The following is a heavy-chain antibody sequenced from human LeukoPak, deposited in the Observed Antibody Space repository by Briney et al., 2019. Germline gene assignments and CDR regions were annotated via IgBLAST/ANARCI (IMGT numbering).Heavy chain of an antibody. Sequence: ASVKVSRKASGYTFIGNYLHWVRLAPGQGLEWMGWMNPKSGGTNYLQKFQGRVTMTRDTSINTAYMELIRLKSDDTAVYYCARLRDSSSPGDFDFWGQGTLVTVSS. CDR1: GYTFIGNY. D-gene: IGHD6-6*01. CDR2: MNPKSGGT. J-gene: IGHJ4*02. V-gene: IGHV1-2*02. CDR3: ARLRDSSSPGDFDF.